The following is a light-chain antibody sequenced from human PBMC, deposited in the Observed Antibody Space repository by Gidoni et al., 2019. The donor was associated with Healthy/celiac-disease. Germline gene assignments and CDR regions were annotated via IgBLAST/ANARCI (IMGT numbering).Light chain of an antibody. Sequence: IQMTQSPSSLSASVGDRVTITCRASQSISSYLNWYQQKPGKAPKLLIYAASSLQSGVPSRFSGSGSGTDFTLTISSLQPEDVATYYCQQSYSTPPLTFGGGTKVEIK. V-gene: IGKV1-39*01. J-gene: IGKJ4*02. CDR3: QQSYSTPPLT. CDR1: QSISSY. CDR2: AAS.